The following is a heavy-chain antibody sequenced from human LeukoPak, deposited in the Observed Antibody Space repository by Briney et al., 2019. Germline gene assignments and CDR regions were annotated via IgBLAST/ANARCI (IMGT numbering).Heavy chain of an antibody. J-gene: IGHJ4*02. CDR1: GFTFSSYA. CDR2: ISGSGGST. D-gene: IGHD3-22*01. Sequence: GGSLRLSCAASGFTFSSYAMSWVRQAPGKGLEWVSAISGSGGSTYYADSVKGRFTISKDNSKNTLYLQMNSLRAEDTAVYYCAKHTYYYDSSGRDYWGQGTLVTVSS. V-gene: IGHV3-23*01. CDR3: AKHTYYYDSSGRDY.